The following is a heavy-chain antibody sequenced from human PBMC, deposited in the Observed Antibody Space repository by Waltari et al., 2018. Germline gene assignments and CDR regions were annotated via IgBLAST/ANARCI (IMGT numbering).Heavy chain of an antibody. J-gene: IGHJ4*02. CDR1: GYTFTEYY. Sequence: EVQLVQSGAEVKKPGATVKISSKASGYTFTEYYLHWVQQAPGKGLEWMGRVDPEDGETIYAEKFQGRVTITADTSTDTAYMELSSLRSEDTAVYYCATDGVVVAATLLFDYWGQGTLVTVSS. V-gene: IGHV1-69-2*01. D-gene: IGHD2-15*01. CDR3: ATDGVVVAATLLFDY. CDR2: VDPEDGET.